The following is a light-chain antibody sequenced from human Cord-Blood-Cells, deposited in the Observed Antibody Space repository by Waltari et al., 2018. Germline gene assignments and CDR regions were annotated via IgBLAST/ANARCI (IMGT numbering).Light chain of an antibody. J-gene: IGLJ3*02. V-gene: IGLV2-23*01. CDR2: EGS. Sequence: QSALTQPASVSGSPGQSITISCTGTNSDVGSYNLFSWYQQHPGKAPKLMIYEGSKRPSGVSNRFSGSKSGNTASLTISGLQAEDEADYYCCSYAGSSTWVFGGGTKLTVL. CDR3: CSYAGSSTWV. CDR1: NSDVGSYNL.